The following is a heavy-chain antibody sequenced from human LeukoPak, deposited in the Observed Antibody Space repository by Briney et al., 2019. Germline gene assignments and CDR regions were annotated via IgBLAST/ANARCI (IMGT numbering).Heavy chain of an antibody. D-gene: IGHD3-3*01. J-gene: IGHJ6*02. CDR2: IIPILGIA. CDR3: ARGARFLEWSYDYYYYGMDV. V-gene: IGHV1-69*04. Sequence: WASVKVSCKASGGTFSSYAIGWVRQAPGQGLEWMGRIIPILGIANYAQKFQGRVTITADKSTSTAYMELSSLRSEDTAVYYCARGARFLEWSYDYYYYGMDVWGQGTTVTVSS. CDR1: GGTFSSYA.